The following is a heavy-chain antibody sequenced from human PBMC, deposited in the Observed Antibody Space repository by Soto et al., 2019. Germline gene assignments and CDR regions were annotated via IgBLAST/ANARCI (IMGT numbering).Heavy chain of an antibody. J-gene: IGHJ5*02. CDR1: GYTFTSYG. D-gene: IGHD4-4*01. Sequence: ASVKVSCKASGYTFTSYGISWVLQAPVQGLEWMGWISAYNGNTNYAQKLQGRVTMTTDTSTSTAYMELRSLRSDDTAVYYCARSMADYSNRNWFDPWGQGTLVTVSS. CDR2: ISAYNGNT. CDR3: ARSMADYSNRNWFDP. V-gene: IGHV1-18*01.